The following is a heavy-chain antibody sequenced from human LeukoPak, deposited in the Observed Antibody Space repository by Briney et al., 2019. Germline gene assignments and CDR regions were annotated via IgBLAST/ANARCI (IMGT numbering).Heavy chain of an antibody. CDR1: GFTFSSYS. Sequence: GGSLRLSCAASGFTFSSYSTNWVRQAPGKGLEWVSSISSSSSYIYYADSVKGRFTISRDNAKNSLYLQMNSLRAEDTAVYYCARDSGYCSSTSCLGINYYWGQGTLVTVSS. J-gene: IGHJ4*02. D-gene: IGHD2-2*01. CDR2: ISSSSSYI. CDR3: ARDSGYCSSTSCLGINYY. V-gene: IGHV3-21*01.